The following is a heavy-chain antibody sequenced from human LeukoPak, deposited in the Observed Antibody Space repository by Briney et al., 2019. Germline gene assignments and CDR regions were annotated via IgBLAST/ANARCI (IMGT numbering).Heavy chain of an antibody. Sequence: SETLSLTCAVYGGSFNDYYWSWIRQPPGKGLEWLGEINHSGTTNYNPSLESRLIISVDTSKNQFSLNLSSVTAADTAVYYCARGLWFGDENPPYFDYWGQGTLVTVSS. CDR3: ARGLWFGDENPPYFDY. CDR1: GGSFNDYY. D-gene: IGHD3-10*01. CDR2: INHSGTT. J-gene: IGHJ4*02. V-gene: IGHV4-34*01.